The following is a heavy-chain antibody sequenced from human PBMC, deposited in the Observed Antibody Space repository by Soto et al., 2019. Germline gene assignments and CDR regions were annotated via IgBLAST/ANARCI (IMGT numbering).Heavy chain of an antibody. J-gene: IGHJ4*02. CDR1: GFSLSTTGVG. D-gene: IGHD3-10*01. Sequence: QITLKESGPTLVKPTQTLTLTRSFSGFSLSTTGVGVGWIRQSPGKALEWLAIIYWDNDKRYSASLKSRVTITKDTSKNQVVLTVTNMDPVDTGTYYCARSLWFGELHWGQGALVTVSS. CDR3: ARSLWFGELH. V-gene: IGHV2-5*02. CDR2: IYWDNDK.